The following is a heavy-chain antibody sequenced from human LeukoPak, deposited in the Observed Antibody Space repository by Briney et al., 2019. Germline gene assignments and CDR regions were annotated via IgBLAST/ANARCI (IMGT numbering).Heavy chain of an antibody. CDR3: ARHRATGITMVRGVPSPLDY. CDR1: GGSISSSNW. CDR2: INHSGIT. D-gene: IGHD3-10*01. V-gene: IGHV4-4*02. Sequence: SETLSLTCAVSGGSISSSNWWSWIRQPPGKGLEWIGEINHSGITNYNPSLESRITMSVDTSKNQFSLKLSSVTAADTAVYYCARHRATGITMVRGVPSPLDYWGQGTLVTVSS. J-gene: IGHJ4*02.